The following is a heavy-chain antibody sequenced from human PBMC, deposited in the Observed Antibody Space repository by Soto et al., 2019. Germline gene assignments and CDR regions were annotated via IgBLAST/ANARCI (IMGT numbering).Heavy chain of an antibody. CDR2: IYSGGST. D-gene: IGHD4-17*01. CDR1: GFTVSSNY. CDR3: ARDLLRSAADAFDI. Sequence: LSLTCAASGFTVSSNYMSWVRQAPGKGLEWVSVIYSGGSTYYADSVKGRFTISRDNSKNTLYLQMNSLRAEDTAVYYCARDLLRSAADAFDIWGQGTMVTVSS. J-gene: IGHJ3*02. V-gene: IGHV3-66*01.